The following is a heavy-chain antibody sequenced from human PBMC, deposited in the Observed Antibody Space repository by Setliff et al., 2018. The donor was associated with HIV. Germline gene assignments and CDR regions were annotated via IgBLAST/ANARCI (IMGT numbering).Heavy chain of an antibody. V-gene: IGHV4-4*08. CDR1: RGSISTYY. CDR2: INMSGKT. J-gene: IGHJ4*02. Sequence: PSETLSLTCTVSRGSISTYYWNWIRQSPGKGLEWIGYINMSGKTTYSPSLKSRITMTTDTSTSTAYMEMRSLRSDDTAMYYCARMVAMTGYTYDDWGQGTQVTVSS. D-gene: IGHD3-9*01. CDR3: ARMVAMTGYTYDD.